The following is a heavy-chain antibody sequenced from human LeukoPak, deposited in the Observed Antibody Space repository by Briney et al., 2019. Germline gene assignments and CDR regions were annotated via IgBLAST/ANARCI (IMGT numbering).Heavy chain of an antibody. D-gene: IGHD1-26*01. CDR3: AKDPRSGTRYYYMDV. CDR2: ITSSGAYI. Sequence: GGSLRLSCAASGFTFSSYEMNWVRQAPGKALEWVSSITSSGAYIFYADSVRGRFTISRDNAKDSLYLQMNSLRAEDTAVYYCAKDPRSGTRYYYMDVWGKGTTVTISS. J-gene: IGHJ6*03. CDR1: GFTFSSYE. V-gene: IGHV3-21*01.